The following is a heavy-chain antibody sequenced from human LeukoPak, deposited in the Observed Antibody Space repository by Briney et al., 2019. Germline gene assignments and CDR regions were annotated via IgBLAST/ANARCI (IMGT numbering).Heavy chain of an antibody. V-gene: IGHV3-7*01. D-gene: IGHD6-6*01. Sequence: GGSLRLSCVTSGFRFNEHWMTWVRQAPGKGLEWVANINQEGTGKHYVNSMRGRFTISRDNAKNSLYLQMNSLRAEDTAVYYCVNSRYSTSRGYYFDYWGQGTLVTVSS. CDR2: INQEGTGK. CDR3: VNSRYSTSRGYYFDY. CDR1: GFRFNEHW. J-gene: IGHJ4*02.